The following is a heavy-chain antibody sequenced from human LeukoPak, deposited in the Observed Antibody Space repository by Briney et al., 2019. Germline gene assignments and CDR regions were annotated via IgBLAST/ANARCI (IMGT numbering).Heavy chain of an antibody. CDR1: EFSVKYNY. D-gene: IGHD2-2*01. J-gene: IGHJ4*02. CDR3: AKGHSSSSTS. CDR2: IYSGGST. Sequence: GGSLRLSCAASEFSVKYNYMTWVRQAPGKGLEWVSVIYSGGSTYYADSVKGRFTISRDNSKNTLYLQMNSLRAEDTAVYYCAKGHSSSSTSWGQGTLVTVSS. V-gene: IGHV3-53*05.